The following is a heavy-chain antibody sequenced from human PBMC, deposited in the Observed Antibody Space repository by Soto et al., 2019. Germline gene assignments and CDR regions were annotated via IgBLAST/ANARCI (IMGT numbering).Heavy chain of an antibody. CDR1: GFTFSSYG. CDR3: AKDLVVVTAINYYYYGMDV. V-gene: IGHV3-30*18. D-gene: IGHD2-21*02. Sequence: QVQLVESGGGVVQPGRSLRLSCAASGFTFSSYGMHWVRQAPGKGLEWVAVRSYDGSNKYYADSVKGRFTISRDNSKNTLYLQMNSLRAEDTAVYYCAKDLVVVTAINYYYYGMDVWGQGTTVTVSS. J-gene: IGHJ6*02. CDR2: RSYDGSNK.